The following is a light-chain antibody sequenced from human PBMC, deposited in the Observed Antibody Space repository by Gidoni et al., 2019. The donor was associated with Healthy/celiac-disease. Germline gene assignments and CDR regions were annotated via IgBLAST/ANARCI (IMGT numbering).Light chain of an antibody. Sequence: EIVMTQSPATLSVSPGERATLACRASQRVSSNLAWYQQKPGQAPSRLIYGASTSATGIPARFSGSGSGTEFTLTISSLQSEDFAVYYCQQYNNWPPLTFGQGTRLEIK. J-gene: IGKJ5*01. CDR3: QQYNNWPPLT. CDR2: GAS. CDR1: QRVSSN. V-gene: IGKV3-15*01.